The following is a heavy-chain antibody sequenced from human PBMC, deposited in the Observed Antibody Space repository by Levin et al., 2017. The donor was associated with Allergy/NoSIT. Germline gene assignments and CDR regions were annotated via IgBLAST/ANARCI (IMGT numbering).Heavy chain of an antibody. J-gene: IGHJ4*02. CDR3: ARQEMGATTSSFDF. Sequence: GGSLRLSCKASGYRFTDYWIGWVRQMPGKGLDWMGIIYPGDSDTRYRPSVQGQVTISADKSITTAYLQWSTLKASDTAIYYCARQEMGATTSSFDFWGQGTLVIVSS. CDR2: IYPGDSDT. CDR1: GYRFTDYW. V-gene: IGHV5-51*01. D-gene: IGHD1-26*01.